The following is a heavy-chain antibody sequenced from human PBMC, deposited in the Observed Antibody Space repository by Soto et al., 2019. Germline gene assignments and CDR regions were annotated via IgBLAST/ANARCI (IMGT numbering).Heavy chain of an antibody. Sequence: SETLSLTCAVYGGSFSGYYCSWIRQPPGKGLEWIGEINHSESTNYNPSLKSRVTISVDTSKNQFSLKLSSVTAADTAVYYCARRGVVVPAASYYYYYGMDVWGQGTTVTVSS. J-gene: IGHJ6*02. CDR3: ARRGVVVPAASYYYYYGMDV. V-gene: IGHV4-34*01. CDR2: INHSEST. CDR1: GGSFSGYY. D-gene: IGHD2-2*01.